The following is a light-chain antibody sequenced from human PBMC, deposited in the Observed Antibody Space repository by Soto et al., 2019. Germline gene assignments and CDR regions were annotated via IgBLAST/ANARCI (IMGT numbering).Light chain of an antibody. Sequence: EIVMTQSPATLSVSPGERVTLSCGASQSIRSDLAWYQQKPGQAPRLLIYGASTRATVIPARFSGSGSGTEFTLTISSLQSEDFALYYCQQYHDWPPVTFGQGTRLE. CDR2: GAS. CDR1: QSIRSD. J-gene: IGKJ5*01. CDR3: QQYHDWPPVT. V-gene: IGKV3-15*01.